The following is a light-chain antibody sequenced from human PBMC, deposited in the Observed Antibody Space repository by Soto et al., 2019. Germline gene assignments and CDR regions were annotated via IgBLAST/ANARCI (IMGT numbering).Light chain of an antibody. Sequence: DIQMTQSPSTLSASVGDRVTITCRASQSISSWLAWYQQKPGKAPNLLIYKTSSLDSGVPSRFSGSGSGTEFTLTISSLQPDDFATYYCQQYNINSWTFGQGTKVEIK. CDR1: QSISSW. V-gene: IGKV1-5*03. CDR3: QQYNINSWT. J-gene: IGKJ1*01. CDR2: KTS.